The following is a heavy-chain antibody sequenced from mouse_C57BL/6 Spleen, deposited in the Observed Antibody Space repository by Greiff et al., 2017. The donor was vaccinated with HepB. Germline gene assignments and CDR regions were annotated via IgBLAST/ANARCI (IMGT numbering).Heavy chain of an antibody. V-gene: IGHV1-50*01. Sequence: QVQLQQPGAELVKPGASVKLSCKASGYTFTSYWMQWVKQRPGQGLEWIGEIDPSDSYTNYNQKFKGKATLTVDTSSSTAYMQLSSLTSEDSAVYYCARSVTTVVESYFDYWGQGTTLTVSS. J-gene: IGHJ2*01. CDR3: ARSVTTVVESYFDY. CDR1: GYTFTSYW. CDR2: IDPSDSYT. D-gene: IGHD1-1*01.